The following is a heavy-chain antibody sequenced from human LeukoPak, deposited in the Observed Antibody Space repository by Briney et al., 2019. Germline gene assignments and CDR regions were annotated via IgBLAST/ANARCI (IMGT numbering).Heavy chain of an antibody. CDR1: GGSISSGDYY. V-gene: IGHV4-30-4*01. J-gene: IGHJ2*01. CDR2: IYYSGST. CDR3: ARGAADYGGNRSYWYFDL. D-gene: IGHD4-23*01. Sequence: SETLSLTCTVSGGSISSGDYYWSWIRQPPGKGLEWIGYIYYSGSTYYNPSLKSRVTISVDTSKNQFSLKLSSVTAADTAVYYCARGAADYGGNRSYWYFDLWGRGTLVTVSS.